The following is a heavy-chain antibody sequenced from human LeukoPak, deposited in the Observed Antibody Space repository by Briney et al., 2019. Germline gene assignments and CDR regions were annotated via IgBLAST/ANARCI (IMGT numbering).Heavy chain of an antibody. CDR2: IIPIFGTA. Sequence: SVKVSCKASGGTFSSYAISWVRQAPGQGLEWMGGIIPIFGTANYAQKFQGRVTITADESTSTAYMELSSLRSEDTAVYYCARGSDYYGSGTIYMDVWGKGTTVTISS. D-gene: IGHD3-10*01. J-gene: IGHJ6*03. V-gene: IGHV1-69*13. CDR1: GGTFSSYA. CDR3: ARGSDYYGSGTIYMDV.